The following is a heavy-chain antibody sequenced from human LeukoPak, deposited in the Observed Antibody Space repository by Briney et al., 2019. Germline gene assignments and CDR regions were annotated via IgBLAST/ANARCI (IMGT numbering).Heavy chain of an antibody. J-gene: IGHJ3*01. D-gene: IGHD3-22*01. CDR2: IYSGGST. V-gene: IGHV3-66*01. Sequence: GGSLRLSCAASGFTVSGNFMSWVRQAPGKGLDWVSVIYSGGSTYYADSVKGRFTISRDNSRNTLYLQMNSLRAEDTAVYYCTRVVYSSGYSQGFDVWAKGQWSPSPQ. CDR3: TRVVYSSGYSQGFDV. CDR1: GFTVSGNF.